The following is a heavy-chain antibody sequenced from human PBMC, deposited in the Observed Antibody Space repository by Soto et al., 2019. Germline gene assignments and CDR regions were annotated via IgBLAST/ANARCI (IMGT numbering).Heavy chain of an antibody. D-gene: IGHD6-13*01. CDR1: GYTFTSYD. Sequence: GASVKVSCKASGYTFTSYDINCVRQATGQGLEWMGWMNPNSGNTGYVQKFQGRVTMTRNTSISTAYMELSSLRSEDTAVYYCARSSSGSWYKIWGQGTLVTVSS. CDR2: MNPNSGNT. CDR3: ARSSSGSWYKI. J-gene: IGHJ4*02. V-gene: IGHV1-8*01.